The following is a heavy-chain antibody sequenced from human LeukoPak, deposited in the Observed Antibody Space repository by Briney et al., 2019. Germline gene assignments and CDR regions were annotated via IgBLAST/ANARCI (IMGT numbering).Heavy chain of an antibody. V-gene: IGHV3-33*01. D-gene: IGHD6-13*01. CDR2: IWYDGSNK. CDR1: GFTFSSYG. CDR3: ARDLGAAGTSQTPYSSIAY. J-gene: IGHJ4*02. Sequence: GGSPRLSCAAPGFTFSSYGMHWVRQAPGKGLEWVAVIWYDGSNKYYADSVKGRFTISRDNSKNTLYLQMNSLRSEDTAVYYCARDLGAAGTSQTPYSSIAYWGQGTLVTVSS.